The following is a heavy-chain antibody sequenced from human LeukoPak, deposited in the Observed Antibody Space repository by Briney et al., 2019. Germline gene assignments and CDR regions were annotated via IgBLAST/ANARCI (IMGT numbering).Heavy chain of an antibody. Sequence: GGSLRLSCAASGFAFSNYAMSWVRQAPGKGLDWVSAVSSAGTYYADSVKGRFTISRDNFKNTLYLQMNSLRAEDTAVYYCARETGSAVGSTDFDYWGQGTLVTVSS. V-gene: IGHV3-23*01. J-gene: IGHJ4*02. CDR3: ARETGSAVGSTDFDY. CDR2: VSSAGT. D-gene: IGHD4-17*01. CDR1: GFAFSNYA.